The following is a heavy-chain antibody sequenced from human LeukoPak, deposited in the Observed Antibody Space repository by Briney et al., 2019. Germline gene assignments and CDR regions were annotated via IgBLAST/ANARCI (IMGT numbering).Heavy chain of an antibody. Sequence: GGSLRLSCAASGFTFSSYAMSWVRQAPGKGLEWVSAISGSGGSTYYADSVKGRFTISRDNAKNSLYLQMNSLRAEDTAVYYCARLRSSSFYYYYMDVWGKGTTVTVSS. CDR3: ARLRSSSFYYYYMDV. CDR1: GFTFSSYA. J-gene: IGHJ6*03. V-gene: IGHV3-23*01. CDR2: ISGSGGST. D-gene: IGHD4-17*01.